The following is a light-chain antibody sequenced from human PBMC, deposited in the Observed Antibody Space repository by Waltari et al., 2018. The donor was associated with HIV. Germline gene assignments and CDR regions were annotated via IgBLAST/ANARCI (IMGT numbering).Light chain of an antibody. V-gene: IGLV2-14*01. Sequence: QSALTQPASVSASPGQSLTISCTGSTSDIGDYNYVSWYQQGPGKAPNLIIYEVSNRPSWVSNRFSGSKAGNTASLTISGLQPEDEADYFCGSFSTISTLIFGGGTKVTVL. CDR1: TSDIGDYNY. CDR2: EVS. J-gene: IGLJ2*01. CDR3: GSFSTISTLI.